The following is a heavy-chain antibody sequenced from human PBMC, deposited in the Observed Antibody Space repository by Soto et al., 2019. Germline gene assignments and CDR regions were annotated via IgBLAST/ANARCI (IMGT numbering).Heavy chain of an antibody. CDR3: ARGTDSSFDS. Sequence: PSQTLSLTCAISGDSVSSNSAAWNWIRQSPARGLEWLGRTYYRSKWYNDYVVSMKSRISINPDTSKNQFSLQLNSVTPEDTAVYYCARGTDSSFDSWGQGSPVAVYS. CDR1: GDSVSSNSAA. J-gene: IGHJ4*02. CDR2: TYYRSKWYN. V-gene: IGHV6-1*01. D-gene: IGHD1-1*01.